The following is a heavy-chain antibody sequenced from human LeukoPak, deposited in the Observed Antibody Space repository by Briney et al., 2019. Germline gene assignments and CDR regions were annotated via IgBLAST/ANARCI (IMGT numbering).Heavy chain of an antibody. D-gene: IGHD6-19*01. Sequence: GGCLTLSCAASGFPFTPFTMKWLRHAPGKGREWIASMSTRGTYTYYADSVKGPFTVSRDNAKISLYLQMNSLRAEDTAVYYCARKGSSEEFDYWGQGTLVTVSS. CDR2: MSTRGTYT. CDR1: GFPFTPFT. V-gene: IGHV3-21*01. J-gene: IGHJ4*02. CDR3: ARKGSSEEFDY.